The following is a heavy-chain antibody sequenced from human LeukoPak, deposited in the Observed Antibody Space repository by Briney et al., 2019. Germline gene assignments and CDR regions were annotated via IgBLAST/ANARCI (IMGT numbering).Heavy chain of an antibody. CDR1: GYAFTSYG. Sequence: GPVKFSCKASGYAFTSYGLSWVRQAPGQGLEWMGWISAYNGNTNYAQKLQGRVTMTTDTSTSTAYMELRSLKSDDTAVYYCARDPRALSYQLPHYYYYMDVWGKGTTVTVSS. CDR3: ARDPRALSYQLPHYYYYMDV. V-gene: IGHV1-18*01. J-gene: IGHJ6*03. CDR2: ISAYNGNT. D-gene: IGHD2-2*01.